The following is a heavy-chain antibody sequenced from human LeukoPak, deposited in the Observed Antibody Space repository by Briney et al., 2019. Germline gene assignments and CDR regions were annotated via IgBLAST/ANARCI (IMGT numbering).Heavy chain of an antibody. CDR1: EFTFSSYG. D-gene: IGHD6-19*01. V-gene: IGHV3-30*02. CDR3: AKDSSGWYPIYYMDV. J-gene: IGHJ6*03. Sequence: GGSLRLSCAASEFTFSSYGMHWVRQAPGKGLEWVAFIRYDGSNKYYADSVKGRFTISRDNSKNTLYLQMNSLRAEDTAVYYCAKDSSGWYPIYYMDVWGKGTTVTVSS. CDR2: IRYDGSNK.